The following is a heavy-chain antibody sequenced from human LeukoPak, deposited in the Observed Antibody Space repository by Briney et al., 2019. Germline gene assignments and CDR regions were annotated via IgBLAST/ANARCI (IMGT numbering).Heavy chain of an antibody. CDR2: IYYSGNT. D-gene: IGHD3-22*01. Sequence: SETLSLTCTVSGGSISDYYWTWIRQPPGKGLEWIGHIYYSGNTIYNPSPKSRVTISVDTSKNQFSLKLTSVTTADTAVYYCAGEDYFDSSGYASWRFDIWGQGTMVTVSS. CDR1: GGSISDYY. V-gene: IGHV4-59*01. CDR3: AGEDYFDSSGYASWRFDI. J-gene: IGHJ3*02.